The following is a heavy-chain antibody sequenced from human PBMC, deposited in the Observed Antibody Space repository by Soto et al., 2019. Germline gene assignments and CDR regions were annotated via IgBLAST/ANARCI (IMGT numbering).Heavy chain of an antibody. CDR2: ISAYNGNT. V-gene: IGHV1-18*01. D-gene: IGHD3-22*01. CDR1: GATFTSTG. CDR3: ASDRVSMMVVVSDAFGI. Sequence: ASVKVSSEAFGATFTSTGIISVREAPGQGLEWMGWISAYNGNTNYAQKLQGRVTMTTDTSTSTAYMELRRLRSDDTAVYYFASDRVSMMVVVSDAFGIWGQGRMATVS. J-gene: IGHJ3*02.